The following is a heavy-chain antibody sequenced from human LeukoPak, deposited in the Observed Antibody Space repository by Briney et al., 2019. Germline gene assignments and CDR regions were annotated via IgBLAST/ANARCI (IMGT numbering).Heavy chain of an antibody. J-gene: IGHJ4*02. CDR3: ARVGGSYLTWPLDY. Sequence: SETLSLTCTVSGGSISSSSYYWGWIRQPPGKGLEWIGSIYYSGSTYYNPSLKSRVTISVDTSKNQFSLKLSSVTAADTAVYYCARVGGSYLTWPLDYWGQGTLVTVSS. CDR2: IYYSGST. D-gene: IGHD1-26*01. V-gene: IGHV4-39*07. CDR1: GGSISSSSYY.